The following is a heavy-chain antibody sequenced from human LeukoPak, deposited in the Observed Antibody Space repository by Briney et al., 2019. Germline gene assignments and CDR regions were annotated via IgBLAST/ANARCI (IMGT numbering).Heavy chain of an antibody. Sequence: ASVKVSCKASGYTFTGYYMHWVRQAPGQGLEWMGWINPNSGGTNYAQKFQGRVTMTRDRSISTAYMELSRLRSDDTAVYYCARGTAMVTHFDYWGQGTLVTVSS. V-gene: IGHV1-2*02. D-gene: IGHD5-18*01. CDR1: GYTFTGYY. CDR2: INPNSGGT. CDR3: ARGTAMVTHFDY. J-gene: IGHJ4*02.